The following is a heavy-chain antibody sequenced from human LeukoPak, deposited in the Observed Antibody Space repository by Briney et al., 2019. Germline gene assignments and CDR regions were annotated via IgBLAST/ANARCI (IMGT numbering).Heavy chain of an antibody. V-gene: IGHV4-59*01. CDR2: IYYSGST. Sequence: SETLSLTCTVSGGSFSSYYWSWIRQPPGKGLEWIGYIYYSGSTDYNPSLKSRVTISVETSKNQFSLKLSSVTAADTAVYYCARGSGSYYGYYYYYMDVWGKGTTVTISS. D-gene: IGHD3-10*01. CDR1: GGSFSSYY. CDR3: ARGSGSYYGYYYYYMDV. J-gene: IGHJ6*03.